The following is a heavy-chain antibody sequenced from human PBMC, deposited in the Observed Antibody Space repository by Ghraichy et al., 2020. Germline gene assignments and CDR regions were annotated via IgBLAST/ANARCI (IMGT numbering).Heavy chain of an antibody. Sequence: SETLSLTCTVSGGSISSSSYYWGWIRQPPGKGLEWIGSFYYSGSTYYNPSLKSRVTISVDTSKNQFSLKLSSVTAADTAVYYCARLWRYCTNGVCYHFDYWGQGTLVTVSS. J-gene: IGHJ4*02. V-gene: IGHV4-39*01. CDR3: ARLWRYCTNGVCYHFDY. CDR1: GGSISSSSYY. CDR2: FYYSGST. D-gene: IGHD2-8*01.